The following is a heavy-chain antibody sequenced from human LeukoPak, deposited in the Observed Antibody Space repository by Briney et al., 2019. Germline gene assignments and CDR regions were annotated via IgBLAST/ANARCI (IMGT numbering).Heavy chain of an antibody. Sequence: GGSLRLSCAASGFTFSTYTINWVRQAPGKGLEWVSSISTSSSYIYYADSVKGRFTISRNNAKNSLYLQMNSLRAEDTAVYYCARGRVGQWLVDAFDIWGQGTMVTVSS. CDR3: ARGRVGQWLVDAFDI. D-gene: IGHD6-19*01. CDR2: ISTSSSYI. V-gene: IGHV3-21*01. J-gene: IGHJ3*02. CDR1: GFTFSTYT.